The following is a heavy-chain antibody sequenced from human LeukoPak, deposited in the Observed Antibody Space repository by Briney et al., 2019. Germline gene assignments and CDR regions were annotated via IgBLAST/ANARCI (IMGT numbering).Heavy chain of an antibody. CDR2: IYYSGST. J-gene: IGHJ6*02. Sequence: SETLSLTCTVSGGSISSSSYYWGWIRQPPGKGLEWIGSIYYSGSTYYNPSLKSRVTISVDTSKNQFSLKLSSVTAADTAVYYCASPLAYSGRYYYYGMDVWGQGTTVTVSS. CDR3: ASPLAYSGRYYYYGMDV. CDR1: GGSISSSSYY. V-gene: IGHV4-39*01. D-gene: IGHD6-13*01.